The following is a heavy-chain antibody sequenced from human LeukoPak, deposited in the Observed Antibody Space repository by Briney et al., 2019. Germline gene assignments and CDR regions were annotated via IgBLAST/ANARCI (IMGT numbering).Heavy chain of an antibody. CDR3: AREGLATMIRGVIPY. V-gene: IGHV4-59*01. J-gene: IGHJ4*02. Sequence: SETLSLTCAVCGGSFSGYYWRYIRQPPGKGLEWIGYVYYSGNTNYNPSLKSRVTISVDTSKNQFSLKLSSVTAADTAVYYCAREGLATMIRGVIPYWGQGTLVTVSS. CDR2: VYYSGNT. D-gene: IGHD3-10*01. CDR1: GGSFSGYY.